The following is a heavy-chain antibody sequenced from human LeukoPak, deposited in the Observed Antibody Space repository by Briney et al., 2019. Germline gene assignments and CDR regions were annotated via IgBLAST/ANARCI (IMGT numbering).Heavy chain of an antibody. Sequence: PSETLSLTCAVYGGSFSGYYWSWIRQPPGKGLEWIGYIYYSGSTNYNPSLKSRVTISVHTSKNQFSLKLSSVTAADTAVYYCARGPEYSPWHQYESWGQGTLVTVSS. CDR2: IYYSGST. CDR3: ARGPEYSPWHQYES. J-gene: IGHJ4*02. V-gene: IGHV4-59*01. D-gene: IGHD2/OR15-2a*01. CDR1: GGSFSGYY.